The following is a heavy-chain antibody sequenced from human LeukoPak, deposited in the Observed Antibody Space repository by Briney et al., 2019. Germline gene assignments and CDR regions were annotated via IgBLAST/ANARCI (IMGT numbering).Heavy chain of an antibody. CDR2: INHSGST. J-gene: IGHJ4*02. V-gene: IGHV4-34*01. CDR1: GGSFSGYY. CDR3: AIPHYYDSSGYLYYFDY. Sequence: SETLSLTCAVCGGSFSGYYWSWIRQPPGKGLEWIGEINHSGSTNYNPSLKSRVTISVDTSKNQFSLKLSSVTAADTAVYYCAIPHYYDSSGYLYYFDYWGQGTLVTVSS. D-gene: IGHD3-22*01.